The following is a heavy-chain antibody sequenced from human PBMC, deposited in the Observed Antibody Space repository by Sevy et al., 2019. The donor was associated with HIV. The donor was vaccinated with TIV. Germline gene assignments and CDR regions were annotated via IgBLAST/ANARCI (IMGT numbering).Heavy chain of an antibody. CDR3: ARDRAGTYSSGWHAGNYFDY. J-gene: IGHJ4*02. CDR2: IKQDGSEK. Sequence: GGSLRLSCAAYGLTFSSYWMSWVRQAPGKGLEWVANIKQDGSEKYYVDSVEGRFTISRENAKNSLYRQRNSLRAEDTAVYYCARDRAGTYSSGWHAGNYFDYWGQGTLVTVSS. CDR1: GLTFSSYW. D-gene: IGHD6-19*01. V-gene: IGHV3-7*01.